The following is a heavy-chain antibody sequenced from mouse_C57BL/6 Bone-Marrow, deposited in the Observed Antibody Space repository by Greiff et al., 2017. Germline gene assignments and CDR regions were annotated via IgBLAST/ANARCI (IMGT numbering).Heavy chain of an antibody. D-gene: IGHD2-12*01. V-gene: IGHV1-52*01. CDR2: IDPSDSET. CDR3: AYSDYYAMDY. J-gene: IGHJ4*01. CDR1: GYTFTSYW. Sequence: QVQLQQPGAELVRPGSSVKLSCKASGYTFTSYWMHWVKQRPIQGLEWIGNIDPSDSETHYNQKFKDKATLTVDKSSSTAYMQLSSLTSEDSAVYYCAYSDYYAMDYWGQGTSVTVAS.